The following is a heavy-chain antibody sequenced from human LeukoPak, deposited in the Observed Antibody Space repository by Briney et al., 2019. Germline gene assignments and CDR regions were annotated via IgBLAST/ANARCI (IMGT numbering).Heavy chain of an antibody. CDR1: GFTFDDYA. D-gene: IGHD3-9*01. J-gene: IGHJ4*02. Sequence: GGSLRLSCAASGFTFDDYAMRWVRQVPGRGLDWVSGITRNGDSVAYADSLKGRFTISRDNAKNSLYLQMNSLRAEDTALYYCARGSTHYDVLTGYHYYFDYWGQGTLVTVSS. V-gene: IGHV3-9*01. CDR3: ARGSTHYDVLTGYHYYFDY. CDR2: ITRNGDSV.